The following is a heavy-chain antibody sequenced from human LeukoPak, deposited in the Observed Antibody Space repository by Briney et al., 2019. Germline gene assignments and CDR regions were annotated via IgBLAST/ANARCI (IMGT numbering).Heavy chain of an antibody. D-gene: IGHD3-10*01. Sequence: TFGDYFMSWFRQHPGKGLEWIGYIYYIGSTYYNPSLKSRVTISVDTSKNQFSLKLSAVTAADTAVYYCARGDYYGSGSYSSLNDWGQGTLVTVSS. CDR3: ARGDYYGSGSYSSLND. J-gene: IGHJ4*02. CDR2: IYYIGST. CDR1: TFGDYF. V-gene: IGHV4-31*02.